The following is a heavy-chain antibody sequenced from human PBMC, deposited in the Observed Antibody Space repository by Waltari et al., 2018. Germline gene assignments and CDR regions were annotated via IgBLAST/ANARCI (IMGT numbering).Heavy chain of an antibody. J-gene: IGHJ4*02. V-gene: IGHV4-4*02. Sequence: QLQLQESGPGLVKPSGTLSLTCVVSGASLISTSFWSWVRQSPGKGLEWIGQVDRSGRTNYSPSFASRVIMSLDTSINHFSLNMHSATAADTAVYYCARDRGRGLYLDSWGRGILVSVSP. CDR2: VDRSGRT. D-gene: IGHD2-15*01. CDR1: GASLISTSF. CDR3: ARDRGRGLYLDS.